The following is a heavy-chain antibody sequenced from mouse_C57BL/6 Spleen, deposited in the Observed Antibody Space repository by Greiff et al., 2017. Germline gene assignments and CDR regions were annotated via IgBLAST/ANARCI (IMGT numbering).Heavy chain of an antibody. CDR3: AREGSPYYYAMDY. J-gene: IGHJ4*01. CDR2: IYPGDGDT. Sequence: QVQLQQSGAELVKPGASVKISCKASGYAFSSYWMNWVKQRPGKGLEWIGQIYPGDGDTNYNGKFKGKATLTADKSSSTAYMQLSSLTSEDSAVXFCAREGSPYYYAMDYWGQGTSVTVSS. V-gene: IGHV1-80*01. CDR1: GYAFSSYW.